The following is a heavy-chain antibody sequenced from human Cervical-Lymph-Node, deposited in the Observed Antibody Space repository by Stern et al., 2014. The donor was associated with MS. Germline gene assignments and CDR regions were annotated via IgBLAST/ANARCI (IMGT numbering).Heavy chain of an antibody. V-gene: IGHV7-4-1*01. Sequence: QVQLVESGSELKKPGASVKVSCKTSGYDFNRFAINWVRQVPGQGLEWIGWVHTNTGNPTYGPGYTGRFVFSLDTSVNTAYLQISSLKADDTGIYYCAKLEGGPVTGALPDWGQGTLVTVSS. CDR1: GYDFNRFA. D-gene: IGHD2-21*02. CDR3: AKLEGGPVTGALPD. CDR2: VHTNTGNP. J-gene: IGHJ4*02.